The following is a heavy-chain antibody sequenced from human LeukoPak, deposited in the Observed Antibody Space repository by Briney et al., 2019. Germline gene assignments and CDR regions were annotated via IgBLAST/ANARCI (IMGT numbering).Heavy chain of an antibody. D-gene: IGHD3-22*01. CDR1: GYTFTSYG. J-gene: IGHJ6*02. CDR2: ISAYNGNT. V-gene: IGHV1-18*01. Sequence: ASVKVSCKASGYTFTSYGISWVRQAPGQGLEWMGWISAYNGNTNYAQKLQGRVTMTTDTSTSTAYMELRSLRSDGTAVYYCARYAEYYYDSSGYYYSYYYYGMDVWGQGTTVTVSS. CDR3: ARYAEYYYDSSGYYYSYYYYGMDV.